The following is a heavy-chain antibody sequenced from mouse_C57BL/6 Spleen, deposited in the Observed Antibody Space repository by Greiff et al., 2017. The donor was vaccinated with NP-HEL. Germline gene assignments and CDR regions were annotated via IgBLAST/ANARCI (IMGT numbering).Heavy chain of an antibody. Sequence: VQLQQSGPELVKPGASVKISCKASGYAFSSSWMNWVKQRPGKGLEWIGRIYPGDGDTNYNGKFKGKATLTADKSSSTAYMQLSSLTSEDSAVYFCARWVYYGSQNYFDYWGQGTTLTVSS. D-gene: IGHD2-1*01. CDR3: ARWVYYGSQNYFDY. CDR2: IYPGDGDT. V-gene: IGHV1-82*01. J-gene: IGHJ2*01. CDR1: GYAFSSSW.